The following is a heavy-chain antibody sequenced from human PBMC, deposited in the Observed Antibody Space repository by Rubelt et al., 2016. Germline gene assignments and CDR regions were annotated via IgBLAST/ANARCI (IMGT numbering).Heavy chain of an antibody. Sequence: EVQLVESGGGLVQPGGSLRLSCAASGFTVSSYYMSWVRQAPGKGLEWVSVIYSGGTTYYADSVKGRFTISRHNSKTTLYLQMNSLGAEDTAVYYCAKYYDRLTGYRYLDHWGQGTLVTVSS. CDR2: IYSGGTT. V-gene: IGHV3-53*04. CDR3: AKYYDRLTGYRYLDH. D-gene: IGHD3-9*01. CDR1: GFTVSSYY. J-gene: IGHJ4*02.